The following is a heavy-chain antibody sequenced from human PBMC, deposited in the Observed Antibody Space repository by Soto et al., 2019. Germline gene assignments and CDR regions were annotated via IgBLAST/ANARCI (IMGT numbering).Heavy chain of an antibody. Sequence: WVRQPPGKGLEWIGEINHSGSTNYNPSLKSRVTISVDTSKNQFSLKLSSVTAADTAVYYCARGSNYYDSSGYYSYFDYWGQGTLVTVSS. CDR3: ARGSNYYDSSGYYSYFDY. J-gene: IGHJ4*02. V-gene: IGHV4-34*01. CDR2: INHSGST. D-gene: IGHD3-22*01.